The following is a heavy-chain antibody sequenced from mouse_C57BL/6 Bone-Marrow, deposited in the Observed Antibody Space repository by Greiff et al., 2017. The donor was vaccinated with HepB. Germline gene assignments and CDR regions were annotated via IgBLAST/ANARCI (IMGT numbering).Heavy chain of an antibody. D-gene: IGHD1-1*02. J-gene: IGHJ2*01. CDR1: GYTFTSYW. Sequence: QVQLQQPGAELVMPGASVKLSCKASGYTFTSYWMHWVKQRPGQGLEWIGEIDPSDSYTNYNQKFKGKSTLTVDKSSSTAYMQLSSLTSEDSAVYYCARRWEGFDYWGQGTTLTVSS. CDR2: IDPSDSYT. V-gene: IGHV1-69*01. CDR3: ARRWEGFDY.